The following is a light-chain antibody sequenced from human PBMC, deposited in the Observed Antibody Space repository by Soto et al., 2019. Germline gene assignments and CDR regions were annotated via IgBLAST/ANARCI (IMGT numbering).Light chain of an antibody. Sequence: EIVLTQSPGTLSLSPGERGTLSCRASQSVSNNYLAWYQQKPGQAPRLLIYGASTRATGIPARFSGSGSGTDFTLTISSLEPEDFAVYYCQQRSNWPLTFGHGTKGDIK. V-gene: IGKV3-11*01. CDR2: GAS. CDR1: QSVSNNY. CDR3: QQRSNWPLT. J-gene: IGKJ1*01.